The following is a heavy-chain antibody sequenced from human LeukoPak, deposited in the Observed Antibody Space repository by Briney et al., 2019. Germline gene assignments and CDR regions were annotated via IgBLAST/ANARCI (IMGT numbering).Heavy chain of an antibody. CDR3: ARQAVVVVAATLRTNWFDP. CDR2: IYSGGST. Sequence: GGSLRLSCAASGFTVSSNYMSWVRQAPGKGLEWVSVIYSGGSTYYADSVKGRFTISRDNSKNTLYLQMNSLRAEDTAVYYCARQAVVVVAATLRTNWFDPWGQGTLVTVSS. V-gene: IGHV3-66*04. D-gene: IGHD2-15*01. CDR1: GFTVSSNY. J-gene: IGHJ5*02.